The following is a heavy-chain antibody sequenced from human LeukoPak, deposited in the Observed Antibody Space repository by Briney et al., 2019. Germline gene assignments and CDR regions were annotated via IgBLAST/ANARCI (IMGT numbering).Heavy chain of an antibody. CDR3: AQKGGFGEISGWFDA. CDR2: ISRDGSRA. CDR1: GFTFSSSW. D-gene: IGHD3-10*01. V-gene: IGHV3-74*01. J-gene: IGHJ5*02. Sequence: GGSVRLSCAASGFTFSSSWMHWVGQAPGKGLVWVSRISRDGSRARYADSVKGRFTISRDNAKNTLYLQMNSLRAEDTAVYYCAQKGGFGEISGWFDAWGPGSPVTVSS.